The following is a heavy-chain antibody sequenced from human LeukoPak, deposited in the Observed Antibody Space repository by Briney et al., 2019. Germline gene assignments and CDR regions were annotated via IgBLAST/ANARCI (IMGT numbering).Heavy chain of an antibody. D-gene: IGHD3-3*01. J-gene: IGHJ4*02. CDR3: ATRNAMDYDFWSGPTDY. CDR1: EYTFTSYY. CDR2: INPSGAST. V-gene: IGHV1-46*01. Sequence: ASVKVSCKASEYTFTSYYMHWVRQAPGQGLEWMGIINPSGASTNYAQKFQGRVTMTRDTSTSTVYMELSSLRSEDTAVYYFATRNAMDYDFWSGPTDYWGKGTLVTVSS.